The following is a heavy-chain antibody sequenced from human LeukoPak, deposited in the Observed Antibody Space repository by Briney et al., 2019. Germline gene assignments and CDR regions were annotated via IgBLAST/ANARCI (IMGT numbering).Heavy chain of an antibody. CDR2: ISGGSTYI. CDR3: ARESGIMVGDYYYYYMDV. D-gene: IGHD1-26*01. CDR1: GFTFSSYS. J-gene: IGHJ6*03. V-gene: IGHV3-21*01. Sequence: GGSLRLSCAASGFTFSSYSMNWVRQAPGKGLEWVSYISGGSTYIYYTDSVKGRFTISRDNAKNSLNLQMESLSAEDTAVYYCARESGIMVGDYYYYYMDVWGIGTTVTVSS.